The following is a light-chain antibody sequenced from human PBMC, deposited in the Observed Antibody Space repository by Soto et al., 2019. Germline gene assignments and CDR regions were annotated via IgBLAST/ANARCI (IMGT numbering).Light chain of an antibody. CDR1: QSVLSSSNNKNY. V-gene: IGKV4-1*01. CDR3: QQYYSTPWT. Sequence: DIVMTQSPDSLAVSLGEKATINCKSSQSVLSSSNNKNYLNWYQQKLGQPPRLLIYWASTRESGVPDRFSGSGSGADFTLTINSLQAEDVAVYYCQQYYSTPWTFGQGTKVEIK. CDR2: WAS. J-gene: IGKJ1*01.